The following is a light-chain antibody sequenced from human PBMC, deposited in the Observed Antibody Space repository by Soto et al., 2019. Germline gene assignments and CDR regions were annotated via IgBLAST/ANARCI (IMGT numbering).Light chain of an antibody. CDR2: KAS. CDR3: QQYNSYPYT. Sequence: DIQMTQSPSTLSVSVGDRVTITCRASQSISSWLAWYQQKPGKAPKLLIYKASSLESGVPSRFSGSGSGTDFTLTISSLQPDDFATYYCQQYNSYPYTFGQGTKLEIK. V-gene: IGKV1-5*03. CDR1: QSISSW. J-gene: IGKJ2*01.